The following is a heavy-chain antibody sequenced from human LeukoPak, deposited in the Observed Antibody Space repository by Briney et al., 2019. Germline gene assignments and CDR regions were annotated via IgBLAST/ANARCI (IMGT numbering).Heavy chain of an antibody. J-gene: IGHJ4*02. D-gene: IGHD3-3*01. Sequence: ASVKVSCKASGYTFTSYYMHWVRQAPGQGLEWMGWINPNSGGTNYAQKFQGRVTMTRDTSISTAYMELSRLRSDDTAVYYCARASTYDFWSGYSIDYWGQGTLVTVSS. CDR1: GYTFTSYY. CDR2: INPNSGGT. V-gene: IGHV1-2*02. CDR3: ARASTYDFWSGYSIDY.